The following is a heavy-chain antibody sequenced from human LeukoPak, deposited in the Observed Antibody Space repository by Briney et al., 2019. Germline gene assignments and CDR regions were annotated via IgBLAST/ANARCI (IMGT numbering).Heavy chain of an antibody. Sequence: GGSLRLSCAASGFTFSSYWMSWVRQAPGKGLEWVANIKQDGSEKYYVDSVKGRFTISRDNAKNSLYLQMNSLRAEDTAVYYCARDLMVYAEDYYYYYMDVWGKGTTVTVSS. CDR1: GFTFSSYW. V-gene: IGHV3-7*01. CDR2: IKQDGSEK. CDR3: ARDLMVYAEDYYYYYMDV. J-gene: IGHJ6*03. D-gene: IGHD2-8*01.